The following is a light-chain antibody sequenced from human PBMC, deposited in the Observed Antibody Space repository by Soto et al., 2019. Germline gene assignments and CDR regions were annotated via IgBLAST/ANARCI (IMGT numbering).Light chain of an antibody. CDR3: SSHTSSGTYV. V-gene: IGLV2-14*01. Sequence: QSVLAQPASVSGSPGQSITISCTGTSSDVGGYNYVSWYQQHPGKAPKVMIYDASNRPSGVSNRFSGSKSGNTASLTISGLQAEDEADYFCSSHTSSGTYVFGTGTKLPVL. CDR2: DAS. CDR1: SSDVGGYNY. J-gene: IGLJ1*01.